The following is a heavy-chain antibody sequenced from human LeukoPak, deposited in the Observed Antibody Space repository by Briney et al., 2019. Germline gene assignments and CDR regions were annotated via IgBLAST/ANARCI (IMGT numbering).Heavy chain of an antibody. Sequence: QAGGSLRLSCAASGFTFSSYEMNWVRQAPGKGLEWVSYISSSGSTIYYADSVKGRFTISRDNAKNSLYLQMNSLRAEDTALYYCARDSLQLWKRAFDIWGQGTMVTVSS. CDR3: ARDSLQLWKRAFDI. CDR1: GFTFSSYE. V-gene: IGHV3-48*03. D-gene: IGHD5-18*01. J-gene: IGHJ3*02. CDR2: ISSSGSTI.